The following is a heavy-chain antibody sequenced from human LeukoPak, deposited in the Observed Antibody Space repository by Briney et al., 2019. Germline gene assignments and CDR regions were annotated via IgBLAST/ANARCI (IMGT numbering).Heavy chain of an antibody. CDR2: IYSGGST. CDR1: EFSVGSNY. V-gene: IGHV3-66*01. Sequence: GGSLRLSCAASEFSVGSNYMTWVRQAPGKGLEWVSLIYSGGSTYYADSVKGRFTISRDNSKNTLYLQMNSLRAEDTAVYYCARVARYFDWFYYYYMDVWGKGTTVTVSS. CDR3: ARVARYFDWFYYYYMDV. D-gene: IGHD3-9*01. J-gene: IGHJ6*03.